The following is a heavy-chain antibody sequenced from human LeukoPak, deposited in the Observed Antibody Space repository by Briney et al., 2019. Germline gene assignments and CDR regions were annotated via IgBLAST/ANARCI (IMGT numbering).Heavy chain of an antibody. Sequence: PSETLSLTCTVSGGSISSGDYHWSWIRQPPGKGLEWIGYIYYSGSTYYNPSLKSRVTISVDTSKNQFSLKLSSVTAADTAVYYCARDITMVRGVGWFDPWGQGTLVTVSS. V-gene: IGHV4-30-4*01. CDR3: ARDITMVRGVGWFDP. J-gene: IGHJ5*02. CDR2: IYYSGST. CDR1: GGSISSGDYH. D-gene: IGHD3-10*01.